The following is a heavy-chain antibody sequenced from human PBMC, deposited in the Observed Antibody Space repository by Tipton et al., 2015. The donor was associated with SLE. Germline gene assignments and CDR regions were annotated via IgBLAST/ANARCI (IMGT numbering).Heavy chain of an antibody. V-gene: IGHV4-59*01. J-gene: IGHJ6*02. CDR1: GDSISSYY. Sequence: TLSLTCTVSGDSISSYYWSWIRQPPGKGLEWIGYIYSSGSTNYTPPLKSRATISVGTSRNQFSLNLNSVTAADTAVYYCARAGGYDYYYSGMDVWGQGTTVTVSS. CDR3: ARAGGYDYYYSGMDV. CDR2: IYSSGST. D-gene: IGHD5-12*01.